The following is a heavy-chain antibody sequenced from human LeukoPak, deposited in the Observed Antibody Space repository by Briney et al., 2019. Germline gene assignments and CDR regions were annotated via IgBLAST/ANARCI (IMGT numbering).Heavy chain of an antibody. CDR3: AKDGNWNLDY. D-gene: IGHD1-1*01. CDR2: IKRDGSEK. Sequence: GGSLRLSCVASGFTLRSNLMDWFRQAPGKGLEWVANIKRDGSEKNYVDSVKGRFTISRDNAKNSLYLEMNSLRAEDTAVYYCAKDGNWNLDYWGQGALVTVSS. J-gene: IGHJ4*02. V-gene: IGHV3-7*01. CDR1: GFTLRSNL.